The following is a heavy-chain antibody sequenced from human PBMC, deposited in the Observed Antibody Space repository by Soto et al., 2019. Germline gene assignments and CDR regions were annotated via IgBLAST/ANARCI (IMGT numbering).Heavy chain of an antibody. D-gene: IGHD3-22*01. V-gene: IGHV3-30-3*01. CDR1: GFTFSSYA. CDR2: ISYDGSNK. Sequence: QVQLVESGGGVVQPGRSLRLSCAASGFTFSSYAMHWVRQAPGKGLEWVAVISYDGSNKYYADSVKGRFTISTDNSKNTLYLQMNSLRAEDTAVYYCAREEDYDSIFDYWGQGPLVTVSS. J-gene: IGHJ4*02. CDR3: AREEDYDSIFDY.